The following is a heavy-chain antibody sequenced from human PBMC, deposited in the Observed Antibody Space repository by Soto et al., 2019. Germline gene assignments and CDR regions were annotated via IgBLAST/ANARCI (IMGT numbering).Heavy chain of an antibody. Sequence: EVQLVESGGDLVKPGGSLRLSCAASGFTFSDASMNWVRQAPGRGLEWVGRIKSKIDGGTTDYAAPVKGRFTISRDDSTNTLYLQMASLKTEDTALYYCTTDVGDYWGQGTLVTVSS. CDR1: GFTFSDAS. CDR2: IKSKIDGGTT. CDR3: TTDVGDY. V-gene: IGHV3-15*07. J-gene: IGHJ4*02.